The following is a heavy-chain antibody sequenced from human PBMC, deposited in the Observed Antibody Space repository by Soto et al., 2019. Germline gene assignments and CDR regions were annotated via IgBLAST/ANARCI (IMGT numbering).Heavy chain of an antibody. CDR1: GFTVSSNY. CDR3: ARAPTYHSYGIDV. Sequence: GGSLRLSCAASGFTVSSNYMSWVRQAPGKGLEWVSVIYSGGSTYYADSVKGRFTISRDNSKNTLYLQMNSLRAEDTAVYYCARAPTYHSYGIDVWGDGTTLTVSS. J-gene: IGHJ6*04. CDR2: IYSGGST. V-gene: IGHV3-53*01.